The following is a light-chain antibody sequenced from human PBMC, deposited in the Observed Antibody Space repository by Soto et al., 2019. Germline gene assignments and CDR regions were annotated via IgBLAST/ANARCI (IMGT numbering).Light chain of an antibody. J-gene: IGKJ2*01. V-gene: IGKV3-20*01. CDR2: GAS. CDR1: RSVSSRF. Sequence: EIMLTQSPGTLSLSPGERVSLSCWASRSVSSRFLAWYQQKPGQAPRVLIYGASSRATGIPDRFSGSGSGSDFTLTISRLEPEDFAVYYCQQYGYSPYTFGQGTKLEIK. CDR3: QQYGYSPYT.